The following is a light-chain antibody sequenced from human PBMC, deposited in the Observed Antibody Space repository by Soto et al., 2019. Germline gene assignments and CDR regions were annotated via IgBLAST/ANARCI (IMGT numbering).Light chain of an antibody. Sequence: QSVLTQPASVSGSPGQSITISCTGTSSDVGGYNYVSWYQQHSGKAPKLMIYDVSNRPSGVSNRFSGSKSGNTASLTISGLQAEDEGDYYCGSYASSSTLYVFGTGTKLTVL. CDR1: SSDVGGYNY. CDR2: DVS. J-gene: IGLJ1*01. V-gene: IGLV2-14*01. CDR3: GSYASSSTLYV.